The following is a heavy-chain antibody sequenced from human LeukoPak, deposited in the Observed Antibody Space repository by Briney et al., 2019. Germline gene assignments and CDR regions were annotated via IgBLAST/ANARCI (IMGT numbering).Heavy chain of an antibody. CDR3: ARVRWGGLYYFDY. CDR1: GFTFSSYE. D-gene: IGHD3-16*01. J-gene: IGHJ4*02. V-gene: IGHV3-48*03. Sequence: GGSLRLSCAASGFTFSSYEMNWVRQAPGKGLEWVSYISSSGSTIYYADSVKGRFTISRDNAKNTLYLQMNSLRAEDTAVYYCARVRWGGLYYFDYWGQGTLVTVSS. CDR2: ISSSGSTI.